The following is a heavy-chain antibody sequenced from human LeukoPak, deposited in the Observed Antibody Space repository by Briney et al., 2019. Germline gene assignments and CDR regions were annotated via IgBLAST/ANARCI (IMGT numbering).Heavy chain of an antibody. CDR2: INSGSSTI. Sequence: GGSLRLSCAASGFTFSSYSMNWVRQAPGKGLEWVAYINSGSSTIYYADSVKGRFTISRDNAKNSVYLQMNSLRADDTAVYYCARVRSGNPDYWGQGTLVTVSS. D-gene: IGHD1-26*01. CDR1: GFTFSSYS. CDR3: ARVRSGNPDY. V-gene: IGHV3-48*04. J-gene: IGHJ4*02.